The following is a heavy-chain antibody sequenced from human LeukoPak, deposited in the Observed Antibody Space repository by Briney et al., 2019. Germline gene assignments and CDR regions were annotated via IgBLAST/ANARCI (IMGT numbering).Heavy chain of an antibody. CDR2: IIPIFGTA. J-gene: IGHJ4*02. CDR3: ARAGGIQLWLLFY. CDR1: GGTFNSYA. V-gene: IGHV1-69*13. D-gene: IGHD5-18*01. Sequence: ASVKVSCKASGGTFNSYAISWVRQAPGQGLKWMGGIIPIFGTANYAQKFQGRVTITADESTSTAYMELSSLRSEDTAVYYCARAGGIQLWLLFYWGQGTLVTVSS.